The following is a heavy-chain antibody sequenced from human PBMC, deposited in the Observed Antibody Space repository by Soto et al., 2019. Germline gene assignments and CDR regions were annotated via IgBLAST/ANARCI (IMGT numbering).Heavy chain of an antibody. CDR3: ARSIAAAVDFDY. J-gene: IGHJ4*02. CDR1: GHTFTSYG. V-gene: IGHV1-18*01. Sequence: ASVKVSCKASGHTFTSYGISWVRQAPGQGLEWMGWISAYNGNTNYAQKLQGRVTMTTDTSTSTAYMELRSLRSDDTAVYYCARSIAAAVDFDYWGQGTLVTVSS. CDR2: ISAYNGNT. D-gene: IGHD6-13*01.